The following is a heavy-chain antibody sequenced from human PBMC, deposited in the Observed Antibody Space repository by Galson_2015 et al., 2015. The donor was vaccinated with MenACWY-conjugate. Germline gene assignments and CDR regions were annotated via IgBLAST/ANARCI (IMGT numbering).Heavy chain of an antibody. CDR1: RCSISSDRY. J-gene: IGHJ3*02. V-gene: IGHV4-38-2*01. Sequence: SETLSLTCAVSRCSISSDRYWGCIRQPPGKGLEWIGSIYYSGRTYYNPSLKSRVTISVDTSKHQFSLKVTAVTAADTAVYYCARSLRNPTDAFDIWGQGIMVTVSS. CDR3: ARSLRNPTDAFDI. CDR2: IYYSGRT. D-gene: IGHD2/OR15-2a*01.